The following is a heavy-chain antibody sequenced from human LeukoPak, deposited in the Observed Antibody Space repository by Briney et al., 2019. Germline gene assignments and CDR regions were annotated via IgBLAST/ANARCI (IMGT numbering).Heavy chain of an antibody. J-gene: IGHJ3*02. Sequence: GGSLRLSCAASGFTFSSYWMHWVRQAPGKGLVWVSRINSDGSSTSYADSVKGRFTISRDNAKNTLYLQMNSLRAEDTAVYYCATLSPGDAFDIWGQGTMVTVSS. V-gene: IGHV3-74*01. CDR2: INSDGSST. CDR1: GFTFSSYW. CDR3: ATLSPGDAFDI.